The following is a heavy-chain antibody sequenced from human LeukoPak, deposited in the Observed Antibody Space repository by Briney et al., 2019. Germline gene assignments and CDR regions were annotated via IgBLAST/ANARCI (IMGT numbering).Heavy chain of an antibody. Sequence: GGSLRLSCAASGFTFTSYGMHWVRQAPGKGLEWVAVISYDGSNKYYADSVKGRFTISRDNSKNTLYLQMNSLRAEDTAVYYCAKTIFGVVIPPLFDYWGQGTLVTVSS. CDR1: GFTFTSYG. J-gene: IGHJ4*02. D-gene: IGHD3-3*01. V-gene: IGHV3-30*18. CDR3: AKTIFGVVIPPLFDY. CDR2: ISYDGSNK.